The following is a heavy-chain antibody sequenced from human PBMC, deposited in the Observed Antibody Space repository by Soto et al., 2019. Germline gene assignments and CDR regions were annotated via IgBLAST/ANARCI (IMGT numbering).Heavy chain of an antibody. CDR2: ISYDGSNK. J-gene: IGHJ4*02. CDR1: GFTFSSYA. Sequence: GGSLRLSCAASGFTFSSYAMHWVRQAPGKGLEWVAVISYDGSNKYYADSVKGRFTISRDNSKNTLYLQMNSLRAEDTAVYYCAREGETYYDFWSGYSSGSLFDYWVQGTLVTVSS. V-gene: IGHV3-30-3*01. D-gene: IGHD3-3*01. CDR3: AREGETYYDFWSGYSSGSLFDY.